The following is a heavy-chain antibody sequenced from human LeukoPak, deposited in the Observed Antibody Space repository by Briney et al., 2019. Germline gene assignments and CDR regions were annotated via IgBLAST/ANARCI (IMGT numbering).Heavy chain of an antibody. D-gene: IGHD1-14*01. V-gene: IGHV3-7*01. CDR1: GFTFSSYW. CDR2: IKQDGSEK. Sequence: GGSLRLSCAASGFTFSSYWMSWVRQAPGKGLEWVANIKQDGSEKYYVDSGKGRFTISRDNAKNSLYLQMNSLRAEDTAVYYCARESGPRAADYWGQGTLVTVSS. J-gene: IGHJ4*02. CDR3: ARESGPRAADY.